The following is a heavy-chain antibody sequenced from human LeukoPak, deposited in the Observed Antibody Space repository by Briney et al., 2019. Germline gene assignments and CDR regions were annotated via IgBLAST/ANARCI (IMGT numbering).Heavy chain of an antibody. V-gene: IGHV4-34*01. CDR2: INHSGST. CDR1: GGSFSGYY. Sequence: SETLSLTCAVYGGSFSGYYWSWIRQPPGKGLEWIGDINHSGSTNYNPSLKSRVTISVDTSKNQFSLKLSSVTAADTAVYYCARGPSIADPSPQMDVWGKGTTVTVSS. D-gene: IGHD6-6*01. CDR3: ARGPSIADPSPQMDV. J-gene: IGHJ6*04.